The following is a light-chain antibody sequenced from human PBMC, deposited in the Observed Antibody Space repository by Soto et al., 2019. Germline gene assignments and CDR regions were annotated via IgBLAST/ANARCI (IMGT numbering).Light chain of an antibody. CDR1: QSVSSY. CDR2: DAS. V-gene: IGKV3-11*01. CDR3: QQRSKWPST. Sequence: EIVLTQSPATLSSSPGERATLSCRASQSVSSYLAWYQQKPGQAPRLLIYDASNRATGIPARFSGSGSGTDFTLTIRSLEPEDFAVYYCQQRSKWPSTFGGGTKVEIK. J-gene: IGKJ4*01.